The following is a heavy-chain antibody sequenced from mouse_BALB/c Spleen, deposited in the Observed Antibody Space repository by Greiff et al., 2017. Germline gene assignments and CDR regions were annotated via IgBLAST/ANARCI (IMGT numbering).Heavy chain of an antibody. Sequence: EVKLQESGPGLVKPSQSLSLTCTVTGYSITSDYAWNWIRQFPGNKLEWMGYISYSGSTSYNPSLKSRISITRDTSKNQFFLQLNSVTTEDTATYYCARGGLLLDYWGQGTTLTVSS. D-gene: IGHD2-3*01. CDR2: ISYSGST. CDR3: ARGGLLLDY. V-gene: IGHV3-2*02. CDR1: GYSITSDYA. J-gene: IGHJ2*01.